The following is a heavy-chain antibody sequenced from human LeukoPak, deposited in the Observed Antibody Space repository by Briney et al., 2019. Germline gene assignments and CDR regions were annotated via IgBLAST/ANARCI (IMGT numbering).Heavy chain of an antibody. D-gene: IGHD3-10*01. J-gene: IGHJ6*02. CDR2: ISYDGSNK. CDR3: AKPYGSGSYYNAPHGMDV. V-gene: IGHV3-30-3*02. Sequence: GGSLRLSCAASGFTFSSYAMHWVRQAPGKGLEWVAVISYDGSNKYYADSVKGRFTISRDNSKNTLYLQMNSLRAEDTAVYYCAKPYGSGSYYNAPHGMDVWGQGTTVTVSS. CDR1: GFTFSSYA.